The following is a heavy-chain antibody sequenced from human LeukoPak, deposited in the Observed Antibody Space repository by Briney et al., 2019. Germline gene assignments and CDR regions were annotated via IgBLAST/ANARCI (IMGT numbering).Heavy chain of an antibody. CDR3: ANEIAAQG. J-gene: IGHJ3*01. D-gene: IGHD6-6*01. CDR2: IRYDGSNK. Sequence: GGSLRLSCIGSEVTFNKYAMHWLRQAPGKGLEWVAFIRYDGSNKYYADSVKGRFTISRDNSKNTLYLQMNSLRAEDTAVYYCANEIAAQGWGQGTMVTVSS. CDR1: EVTFNKYA. V-gene: IGHV3-30*02.